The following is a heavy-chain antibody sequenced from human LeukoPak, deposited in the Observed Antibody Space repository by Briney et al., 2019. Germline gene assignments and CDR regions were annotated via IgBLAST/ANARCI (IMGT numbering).Heavy chain of an antibody. CDR2: ISYSGTT. J-gene: IGHJ4*02. V-gene: IGHV4-59*01. Sequence: PSETLSLTCTVSGASTSSSYWSWIRQPPGRGLEWIGYISYSGTTYYNSSLNSRVTISIDTSKNQFSLRLSSVTAADTAIYYCGRDRTGWLQADYWGQGTLITVSS. CDR1: GASTSSSY. D-gene: IGHD5-24*01. CDR3: GRDRTGWLQADY.